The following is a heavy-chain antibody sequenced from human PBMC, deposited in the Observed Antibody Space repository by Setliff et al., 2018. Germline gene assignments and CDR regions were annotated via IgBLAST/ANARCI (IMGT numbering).Heavy chain of an antibody. Sequence: SETLSLTCIVSGASIREYYWNWIRQPAGKGLEWIGRIYTTGNTNYNPSLKSRVTISVDTSKKQFSLMLTSVTAADTAVYYCARYIPSAGCFDPWGQGALVTVSS. CDR1: GASIREYY. V-gene: IGHV4-4*07. J-gene: IGHJ5*02. CDR2: IYTTGNT. D-gene: IGHD2-21*01. CDR3: ARYIPSAGCFDP.